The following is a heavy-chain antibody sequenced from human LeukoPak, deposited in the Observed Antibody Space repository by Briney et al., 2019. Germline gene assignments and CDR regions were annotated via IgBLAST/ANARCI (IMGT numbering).Heavy chain of an antibody. Sequence: SETLSLTCAVYGGSFSGYYWSWIRQPPGKGLEWIGEINHSGSTNYNPSLKSRVTISVDTSKNQFSLELSSVTAADTAVYYWARGERWLQWADYWGQGTLVTVSS. CDR2: INHSGST. V-gene: IGHV4-34*01. CDR3: ARGERWLQWADY. CDR1: GGSFSGYY. D-gene: IGHD5-24*01. J-gene: IGHJ4*02.